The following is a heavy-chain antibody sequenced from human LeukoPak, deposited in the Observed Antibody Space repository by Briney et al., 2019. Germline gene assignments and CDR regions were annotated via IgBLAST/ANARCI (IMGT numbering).Heavy chain of an antibody. Sequence: GGSLRLSCAASGFTFSSYAMSWVRQAPGKGLEWVSAISGSGGSTYYADSVKGRFTISRDNSKNTLYLQMSSLRAEDTAVYYCARVTYYYDSSGCLDYWGQGTLVTVSS. CDR2: ISGSGGST. CDR3: ARVTYYYDSSGCLDY. J-gene: IGHJ4*02. CDR1: GFTFSSYA. V-gene: IGHV3-23*01. D-gene: IGHD3-22*01.